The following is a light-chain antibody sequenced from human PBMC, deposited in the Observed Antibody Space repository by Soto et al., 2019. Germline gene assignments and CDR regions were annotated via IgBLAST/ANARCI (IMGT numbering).Light chain of an antibody. CDR2: RNN. CDR3: VAWDDSLSGPV. Sequence: QSVLTQTPSASGTPGQRVTISCSGSSSNIGSNYVYWYQQLPGTAPKLLIYRNNQRPSGVPDRFSGSKSGTSASLAISGLRSVDEADYYCVAWDDSLSGPVFGTGTKLTVL. V-gene: IGLV1-47*01. J-gene: IGLJ1*01. CDR1: SSNIGSNY.